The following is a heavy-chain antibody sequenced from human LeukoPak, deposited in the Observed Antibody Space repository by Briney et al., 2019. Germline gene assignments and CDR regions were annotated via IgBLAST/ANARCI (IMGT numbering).Heavy chain of an antibody. Sequence: PSEILSLTCTVSGGSINNYYWSWIRQPAGKGLEWIGRIHTSGSTNYNPSLKSRVTMSVDTSKNQFSLKLSSVTAADTAVYYCARGRIGGPKAPFDYWGQGTLVTVSS. CDR1: GGSINNYY. D-gene: IGHD3-16*01. J-gene: IGHJ4*02. CDR3: ARGRIGGPKAPFDY. V-gene: IGHV4-4*07. CDR2: IHTSGST.